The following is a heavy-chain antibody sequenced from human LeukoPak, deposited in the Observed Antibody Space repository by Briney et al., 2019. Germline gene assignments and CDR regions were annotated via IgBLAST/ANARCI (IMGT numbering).Heavy chain of an antibody. J-gene: IGHJ4*02. V-gene: IGHV4-30-2*01. Sequence: PSQTLSLTCTISGASISSGTHSWSWIRQPPGKGLEWIGYFYHSGSIYYNPSLKSRVTISVDRSKDQFSLTLTSVTAADTAIYYCARTTVTNMFDFWGQGTPVTVSS. CDR2: FYHSGSI. CDR1: GASISSGTHS. D-gene: IGHD4-17*01. CDR3: ARTTVTNMFDF.